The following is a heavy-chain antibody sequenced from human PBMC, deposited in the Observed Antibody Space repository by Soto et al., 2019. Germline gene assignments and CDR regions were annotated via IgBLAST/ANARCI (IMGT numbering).Heavy chain of an antibody. Sequence: ASVKVSCKVSGYTLTELSMHWVRQAPGKGLEWMGGFDPEDGETIYAQKFQGRVTMTEDTSTDTAYMELSSLRSEDTAVYYCATAPIAVAGTRFDYWGQGTLVTVSS. CDR1: GYTLTELS. V-gene: IGHV1-24*01. J-gene: IGHJ4*02. CDR3: ATAPIAVAGTRFDY. D-gene: IGHD6-19*01. CDR2: FDPEDGET.